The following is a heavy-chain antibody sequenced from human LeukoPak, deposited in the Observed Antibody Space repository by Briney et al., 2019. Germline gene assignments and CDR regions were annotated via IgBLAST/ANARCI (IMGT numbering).Heavy chain of an antibody. J-gene: IGHJ4*02. CDR3: AREMHTTEIFDY. CDR1: GFTFSGCV. Sequence: GGSLRLSCAASGFTFSGCVMHWVRQAPGKGLEWVAVISYGGSSKYYADSVKGRFTISRDTSNNTLYLQMNSLRVEDTSVSYCAREMHTTEIFDYWGQGALVTVPS. D-gene: IGHD1-1*01. V-gene: IGHV3-30-3*01. CDR2: ISYGGSSK.